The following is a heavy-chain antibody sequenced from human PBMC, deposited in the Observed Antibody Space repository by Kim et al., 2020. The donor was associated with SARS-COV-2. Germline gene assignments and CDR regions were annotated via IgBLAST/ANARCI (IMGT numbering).Heavy chain of an antibody. J-gene: IGHJ4*02. CDR2: ISYDGSNK. D-gene: IGHD5-18*01. CDR1: GFTFSSYA. V-gene: IGHV3-30*04. CDR3: ARGPGYSYGSTRY. Sequence: GGSLRLSCAASGFTFSSYAMHWVRQAPGKGLEWVAVISYDGSNKYYADSVKGRFTISRDNSKNTLYLQMNSLRAEDTAVYYCARGPGYSYGSTRYWGQGTLVTVSS.